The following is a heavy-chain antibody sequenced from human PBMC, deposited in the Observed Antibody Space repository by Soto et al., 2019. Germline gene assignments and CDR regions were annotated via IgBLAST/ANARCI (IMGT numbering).Heavy chain of an antibody. V-gene: IGHV5-51*01. CDR3: ARHLRSYDFFQYYYGIDV. D-gene: IGHD3-16*01. CDR2: IYPGDSDT. CDR1: GYNYNLHW. J-gene: IGHJ6*02. Sequence: GESLKISCRGSGYNYNLHWISWVRQKPGRGLEWMGIIYPGDSDTRYNPSFQGQVTISVDKSINTAYLQWDSLEASDTATYYCARHLRSYDFFQYYYGIDVWGQGSTVTVSS.